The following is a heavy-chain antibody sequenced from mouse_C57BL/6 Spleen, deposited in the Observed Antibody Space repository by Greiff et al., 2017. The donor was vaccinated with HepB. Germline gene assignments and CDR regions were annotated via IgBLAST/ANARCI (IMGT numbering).Heavy chain of an antibody. CDR1: GYAFSSSW. V-gene: IGHV1-82*01. CDR3: ASNGYAIDY. Sequence: VQLMESGPELVKPGASVKISCKASGYAFSSSWMNWVKQRPGQGLEWIGRIYPGDGGTNYNEKFKGKATLTADKSSSTAYMQLSSLTSEDSAVYFYASNGYAIDYWGQGTSVTVSS. J-gene: IGHJ4*01. CDR2: IYPGDGGT.